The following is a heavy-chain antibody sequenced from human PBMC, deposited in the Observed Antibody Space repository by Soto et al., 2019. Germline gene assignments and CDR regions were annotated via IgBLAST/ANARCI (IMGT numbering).Heavy chain of an antibody. V-gene: IGHV4-39*01. CDR1: GGSISSSSYY. J-gene: IGHJ5*02. CDR3: ARLSTYYGDYVGGNWFDP. Sequence: SETLSLTCTVSGGSISSSSYYWGWLRQPPGKGLEWIGSIYYSGSTYYNPSLKSRVTISVDTSKNQFSLKLSSVTAADTAVYYCARLSTYYGDYVGGNWFDPWGQGTLVTVSS. CDR2: IYYSGST. D-gene: IGHD4-17*01.